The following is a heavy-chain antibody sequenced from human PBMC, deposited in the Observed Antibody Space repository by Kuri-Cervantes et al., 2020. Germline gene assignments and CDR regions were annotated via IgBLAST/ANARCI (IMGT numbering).Heavy chain of an antibody. V-gene: IGHV3-23*01. Sequence: GGSLRLSCAVSGFTFSSYAMSWVRHVPGTGPEWVSAISGSGDRTYYADSVKGRFTISRDNSKNTLYLQMNTLRAEDSAIYYWAKARWLELPTNWFDPWGQGTMVTVSS. D-gene: IGHD1-7*01. CDR3: AKARWLELPTNWFDP. CDR1: GFTFSSYA. CDR2: ISGSGDRT. J-gene: IGHJ5*02.